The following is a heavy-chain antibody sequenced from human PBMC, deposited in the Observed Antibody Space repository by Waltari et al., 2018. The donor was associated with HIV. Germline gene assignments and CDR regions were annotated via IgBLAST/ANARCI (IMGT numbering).Heavy chain of an antibody. V-gene: IGHV4-39*01. J-gene: IGHJ5*02. CDR2: IYYSGST. D-gene: IGHD2-15*01. Sequence: QLQLQESGPGLVKPSETLSLTCTVSGGSISSSSYYWGWIRQPPGKGLEWIGSIYYSGSTYYNPSLKSRVTISVDTSKNQFSLKLSSVTAADTAVYYCARQSDIVVVVAATPNWFDPWGQGTLVTVSS. CDR3: ARQSDIVVVVAATPNWFDP. CDR1: GGSISSSSYY.